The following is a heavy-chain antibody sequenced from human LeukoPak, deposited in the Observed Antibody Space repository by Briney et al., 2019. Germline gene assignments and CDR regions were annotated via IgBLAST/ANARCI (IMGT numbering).Heavy chain of an antibody. Sequence: GASVKVSCKASGYTFTSYGISWVRQAPGQGLEWMGWINTNTGNPTYAQGFTGRFVFSLDTSVSTAYLQISSLKAEDTAVYYCAREVDIVATAVDTAMVAFDYWGQGTLVTVSS. CDR1: GYTFTSYG. D-gene: IGHD5-12*01. V-gene: IGHV7-4-1*02. CDR2: INTNTGNP. CDR3: AREVDIVATAVDTAMVAFDY. J-gene: IGHJ4*02.